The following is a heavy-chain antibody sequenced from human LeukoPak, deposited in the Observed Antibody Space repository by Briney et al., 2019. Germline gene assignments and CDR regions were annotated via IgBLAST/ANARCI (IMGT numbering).Heavy chain of an antibody. J-gene: IGHJ6*02. CDR1: GFTFSTYA. Sequence: RLSRXASGFTFSTYAMSWVRQAPGKGLEWVATIGGGGVDTYYADSVKGRFTISRDNAKNRLYMQMNSLRGDDTAVYYCANEVLTGTTPHHQDDYGMDVCGQGTTVTVSS. CDR2: IGGGGVDT. V-gene: IGHV3-23*01. CDR3: ANEVLTGTTPHHQDDYGMDV. D-gene: IGHD1-20*01.